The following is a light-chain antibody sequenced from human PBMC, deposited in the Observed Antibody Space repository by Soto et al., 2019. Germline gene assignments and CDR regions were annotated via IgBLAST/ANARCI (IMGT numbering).Light chain of an antibody. V-gene: IGKV1-33*01. CDR1: QDVGVY. Sequence: DIQMTQAPSSLSARVGDRITITCQASQDVGVYLDWYQQKPGKAPKVLIYDASSLKTGVPSRFSGRGSGTLFTLTISRLQPEDFASYYCRQYDSLPLTFGGGTKVEIK. CDR3: RQYDSLPLT. J-gene: IGKJ4*01. CDR2: DAS.